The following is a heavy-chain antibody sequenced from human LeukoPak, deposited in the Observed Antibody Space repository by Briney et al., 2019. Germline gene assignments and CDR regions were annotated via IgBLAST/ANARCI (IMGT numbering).Heavy chain of an antibody. CDR2: IYYSGST. Sequence: SQTLCLTCTVSGGSISSGGYYWSWIRQHPGKGLEWIGYIYYSGSTYYNPSLKSRVTISVDTSKNQFSLKLSSVTAADTAVYYCARGGYCSGGSCYPRLFDYWGQGTLVTVSS. V-gene: IGHV4-31*03. CDR3: ARGGYCSGGSCYPRLFDY. CDR1: GGSISSGGYY. D-gene: IGHD2-15*01. J-gene: IGHJ4*02.